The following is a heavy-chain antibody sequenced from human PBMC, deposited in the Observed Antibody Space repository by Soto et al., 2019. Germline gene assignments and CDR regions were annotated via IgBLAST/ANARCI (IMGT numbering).Heavy chain of an antibody. J-gene: IGHJ4*02. CDR2: IYSGGST. CDR3: ARDGRSIAAAYDY. D-gene: IGHD6-13*01. CDR1: GFTVSSNY. V-gene: IGHV3-53*01. Sequence: PGGSLRLSCAASGFTVSSNYMSWVRQAPGKGLEWVSVIYSGGSTYYADSVKGRFTISRHNSKNTLYLQMNCLRAEDTAVYYCARDGRSIAAAYDYWGQGTLVTV.